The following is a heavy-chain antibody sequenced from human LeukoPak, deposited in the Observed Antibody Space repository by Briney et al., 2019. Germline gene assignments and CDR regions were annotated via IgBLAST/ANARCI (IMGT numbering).Heavy chain of an antibody. J-gene: IGHJ3*02. CDR1: GGSFSGYY. Sequence: PSETLSLTCSVYGGSFSGYYWSWIRQPPGKGLEWVWEINHSGSTNYNPSLKSGATISVDTSKNQFSLKLSSVPAADTAVYYCARGRPDAFDIWGQGTMVTVSS. CDR3: ARGRPDAFDI. V-gene: IGHV4-34*01. CDR2: INHSGST.